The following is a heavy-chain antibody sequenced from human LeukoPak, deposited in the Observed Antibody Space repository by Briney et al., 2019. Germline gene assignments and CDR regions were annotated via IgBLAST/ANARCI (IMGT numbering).Heavy chain of an antibody. CDR2: INAGNGNT. V-gene: IGHV1-3*01. CDR3: ARAGAGGSHRYNWFDP. J-gene: IGHJ5*02. Sequence: GASVKVSCKASGYTFTSYAMHWVRQAPGQRLEWMGWINAGNGNTNYAQKLQGRVTMTTDTSTSTAYMELRSLRSDDTAVYYCARAGAGGSHRYNWFDPWGQGTLVTVSS. CDR1: GYTFTSYA. D-gene: IGHD1-26*01.